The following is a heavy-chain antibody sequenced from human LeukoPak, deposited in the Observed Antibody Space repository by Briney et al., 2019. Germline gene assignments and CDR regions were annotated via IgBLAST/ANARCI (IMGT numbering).Heavy chain of an antibody. V-gene: IGHV1-69*05. J-gene: IGHJ6*03. CDR1: GGTFSSYA. CDR2: IIPIFGTA. Sequence: SVKVSCKASGGTFSSYAISWVRQAPGQGLEWMGGIIPIFGTANYAQKFQGRVTITTDESTSTAYMELSSLRSEDTAVYYCAREGRFCSSTSCYYYYYYLDVGGKGTTVTVSS. CDR3: AREGRFCSSTSCYYYYYYLDV. D-gene: IGHD2-2*01.